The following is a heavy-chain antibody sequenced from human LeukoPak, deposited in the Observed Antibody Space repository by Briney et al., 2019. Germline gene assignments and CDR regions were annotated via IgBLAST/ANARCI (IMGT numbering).Heavy chain of an antibody. Sequence: GGSLRLSCAASGYTFSNFSMSWVRQAPGKGLEWVSLIFGSGSDTYYADSVRGRFTLSRDISKNRLHLQMNSLRPDDTALYYCAKGDYDYLEMGYFDDWGQGSLLTVSS. J-gene: IGHJ4*02. CDR3: AKGDYDYLEMGYFDD. D-gene: IGHD5-12*01. V-gene: IGHV3-23*01. CDR2: IFGSGSDT. CDR1: GYTFSNFS.